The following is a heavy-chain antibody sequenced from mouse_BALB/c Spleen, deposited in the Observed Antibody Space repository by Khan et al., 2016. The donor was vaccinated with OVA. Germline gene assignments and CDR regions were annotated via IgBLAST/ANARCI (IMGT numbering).Heavy chain of an antibody. CDR3: ARVTTTSYWYFDV. D-gene: IGHD2-13*01. V-gene: IGHV1-61*01. CDR2: IHPSDSET. J-gene: IGHJ1*01. Sequence: QVQLQQPGAELVRPGGSVKLSCKASGYSFTSYWMNWMKQRPGQGLEWIGIIHPSDSETRLNQRFRDKATLTVDNSSSTAYMQLNSPTSEDSAVYYCARVTTTSYWYFDVWGAGTTVTVSS. CDR1: GYSFTSYW.